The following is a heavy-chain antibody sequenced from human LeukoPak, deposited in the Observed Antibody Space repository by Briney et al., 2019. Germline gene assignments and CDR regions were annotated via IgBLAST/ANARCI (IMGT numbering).Heavy chain of an antibody. CDR1: GFTFSNAW. Sequence: GGSLRLSCAASGFTFSNAWMSWVRQAPGKGLEWVGRIKSKTDGGTTDYAAPVKGRFTISRDDSKNTLYLQMNSLKTEDTAVYYCTTTGGDNGGNFDYWGQGTLVTVSS. CDR2: IKSKTDGGTT. D-gene: IGHD4-17*01. V-gene: IGHV3-15*01. CDR3: TTTGGDNGGNFDY. J-gene: IGHJ4*02.